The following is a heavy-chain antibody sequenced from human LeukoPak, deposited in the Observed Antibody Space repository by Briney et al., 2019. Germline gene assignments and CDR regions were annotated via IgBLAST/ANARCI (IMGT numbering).Heavy chain of an antibody. J-gene: IGHJ4*02. D-gene: IGHD6-19*01. Sequence: ASVKVSCKASGYTFTGYYMHWVRQAPGQGLEWMGWINPNSGGTNYAQKFQGRVTMTRDTSISTAYMELSRLRSDDTAVYYCARDWHSSVGKPDYWGQGTLVTVSS. CDR3: ARDWHSSVGKPDY. V-gene: IGHV1-2*02. CDR2: INPNSGGT. CDR1: GYTFTGYY.